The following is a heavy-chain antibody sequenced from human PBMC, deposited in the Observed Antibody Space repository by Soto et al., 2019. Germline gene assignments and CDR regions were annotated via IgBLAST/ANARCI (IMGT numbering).Heavy chain of an antibody. D-gene: IGHD1-1*01. J-gene: IGHJ5*02. CDR1: GGSFSGYY. CDR2: INHSGST. Sequence: QVRLQKWGTGLLKSSETLSLTCAVYGGSFSGYYWSWLRQPPGKGLEWIGEINHSGSTNYNPSLKSRVTISVDTSNNQFSLKLTSITAADTGVYYCAPANWSHHYFGPWGQGTLVTVSS. CDR3: APANWSHHYFGP. V-gene: IGHV4-34*01.